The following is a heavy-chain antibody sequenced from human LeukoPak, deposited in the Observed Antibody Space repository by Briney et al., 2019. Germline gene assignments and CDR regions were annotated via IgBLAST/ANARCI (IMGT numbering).Heavy chain of an antibody. CDR2: TYYRSKWCY. CDR1: GDSVSSNSAA. D-gene: IGHD1-7*01. CDR3: ARAPIDVNNWNYYYYYYYMDV. J-gene: IGHJ6*03. Sequence: SQTLSLTCAISGDSVSSNSAAWNWIRQSPSRGLEWLGTTYYRSKWCYDYAVSVKSRITINPDTSKNQFSLQLNSVTPEDTAVYYCARAPIDVNNWNYYYYYYYMDVWGKGTTVTVSS. V-gene: IGHV6-1*01.